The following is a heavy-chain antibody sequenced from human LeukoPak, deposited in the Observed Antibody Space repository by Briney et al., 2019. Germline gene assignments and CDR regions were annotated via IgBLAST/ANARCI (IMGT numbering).Heavy chain of an antibody. Sequence: GGSLSHSCSVSGFTLSGYSMRWVRQATGKGLEWVASIDKDGSEKRYVDSVKGRFTISRDNAKNSVYLEMTSLGAEDTALYYCATYTQHFGASGTDYWGQGTLVTVSS. V-gene: IGHV3-7*01. CDR1: GFTLSGYS. CDR3: ATYTQHFGASGTDY. J-gene: IGHJ4*02. D-gene: IGHD3-10*01. CDR2: IDKDGSEK.